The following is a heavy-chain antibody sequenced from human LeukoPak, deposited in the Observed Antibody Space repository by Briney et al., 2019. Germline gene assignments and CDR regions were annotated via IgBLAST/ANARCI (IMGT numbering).Heavy chain of an antibody. CDR2: ISGSGGST. J-gene: IGHJ4*02. CDR3: AKFWGPRSYYYGSGSYDHEDY. Sequence: PGGSLRLSCAASGFTFSSYSMNWVRQAPGKGLEWVSGISGSGGSTYYADSVKGRFTISRDNSKNTLYLQMNSLRAEDTAVYYCAKFWGPRSYYYGSGSYDHEDYWGQGTLVTVSS. D-gene: IGHD3-10*01. CDR1: GFTFSSYS. V-gene: IGHV3-23*01.